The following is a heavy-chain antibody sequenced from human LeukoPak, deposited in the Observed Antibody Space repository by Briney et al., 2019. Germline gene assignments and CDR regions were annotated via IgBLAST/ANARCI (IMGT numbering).Heavy chain of an antibody. Sequence: ASVKVSCKASGYTFTSYGISWVRQAPGQGLEWMGWISAYNGNTNYAQKLQGRVTMTTDTSTSTAYMELRSLRSDDTAVYYCARDTGYGSGSANFDYWGQGTLVTVSS. V-gene: IGHV1-18*01. CDR3: ARDTGYGSGSANFDY. CDR2: ISAYNGNT. CDR1: GYTFTSYG. J-gene: IGHJ4*02. D-gene: IGHD3-10*01.